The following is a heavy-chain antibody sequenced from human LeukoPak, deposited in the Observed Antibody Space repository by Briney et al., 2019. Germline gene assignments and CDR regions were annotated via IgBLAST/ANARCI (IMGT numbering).Heavy chain of an antibody. J-gene: IGHJ4*02. Sequence: SETLSLTCTVTGGAFSTYYWSWIRQPPGKGLEWIGHFYYSGSTTYNPSLKSRVTFSVDTSRNQFSLKLTSVTAADTALYYCARGQGGNYYLNYFDYWGQGALVTVSS. D-gene: IGHD1-26*01. V-gene: IGHV4-59*01. CDR3: ARGQGGNYYLNYFDY. CDR2: FYYSGST. CDR1: GGAFSTYY.